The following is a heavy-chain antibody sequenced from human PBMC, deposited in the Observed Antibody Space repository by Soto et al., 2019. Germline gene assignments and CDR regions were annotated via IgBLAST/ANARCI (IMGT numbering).Heavy chain of an antibody. CDR3: ARGPGGPDGPGDY. Sequence: ASVKVSCKASGYTFTSYAMHWVRQAPGQRLEWMGWINAGNGNTKYSQKFQGRVTITRDTSASTAYKELSSMRSEDTALYYCARGPGGPDGPGDYWGQGTLVTVSS. D-gene: IGHD2-15*01. CDR2: INAGNGNT. V-gene: IGHV1-3*01. CDR1: GYTFTSYA. J-gene: IGHJ4*02.